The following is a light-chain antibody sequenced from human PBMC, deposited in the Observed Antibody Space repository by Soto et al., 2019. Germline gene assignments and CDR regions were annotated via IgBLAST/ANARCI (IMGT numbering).Light chain of an antibody. CDR1: QTVLYSSNNKNY. CDR2: WAS. Sequence: DIVMTQSPDSLSVSLGYSATINCKSSQTVLYSSNNKNYLAWYQQKPGQPPKLLIYWASTRESGVPDRFSGSGSGTDFTLTISGLQAEDVAVYYCQHYYTTPITFGGGTKV. CDR3: QHYYTTPIT. V-gene: IGKV4-1*01. J-gene: IGKJ4*01.